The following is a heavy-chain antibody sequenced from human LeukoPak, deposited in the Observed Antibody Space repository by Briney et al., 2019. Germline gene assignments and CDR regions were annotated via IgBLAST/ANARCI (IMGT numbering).Heavy chain of an antibody. D-gene: IGHD6-19*01. Sequence: PGGSLRLSCAASRFTFSSYGMHWVRQAPGKGLEGVAFIRYDGSNKYYADSVEGRFTISRDNSKNTMYLQMNSLRAEDTAVYYCAKDPYSSGWFDVFGAFDIWGQGTMVTVSS. CDR2: IRYDGSNK. V-gene: IGHV3-30*02. CDR1: RFTFSSYG. J-gene: IGHJ3*02. CDR3: AKDPYSSGWFDVFGAFDI.